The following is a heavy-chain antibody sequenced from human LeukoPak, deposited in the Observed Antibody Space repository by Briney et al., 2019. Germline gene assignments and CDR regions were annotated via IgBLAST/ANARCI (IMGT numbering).Heavy chain of an antibody. J-gene: IGHJ4*02. D-gene: IGHD7-27*01. Sequence: AGGSLRLSCAASGFSFSTYDMNWVRQAPGKGLEWVSYISVSGIIHYADSVEGRFTISRDNAKNLLYLQMNSLRAEDTAVYYCARDRPGPEDFDYWGQGTLVTVSS. CDR1: GFSFSTYD. CDR3: ARDRPGPEDFDY. V-gene: IGHV3-48*01. CDR2: ISVSGII.